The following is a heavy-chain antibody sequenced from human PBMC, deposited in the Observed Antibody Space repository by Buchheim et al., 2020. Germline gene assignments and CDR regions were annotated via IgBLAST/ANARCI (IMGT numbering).Heavy chain of an antibody. CDR1: GYTFTSYD. D-gene: IGHD3-3*01. Sequence: QVQLVQSGAEVKKPGASVKVSCKASGYTFTSYDINWVRQATGQGLEWMGWMNPNSGNTGYAQKFQGRVTMTRNTSISTAYMELSSLRSEDTAVYYCARGRVRSRSTIFGVVTFKYGMDVWGQGTT. V-gene: IGHV1-8*01. CDR3: ARGRVRSRSTIFGVVTFKYGMDV. CDR2: MNPNSGNT. J-gene: IGHJ6*02.